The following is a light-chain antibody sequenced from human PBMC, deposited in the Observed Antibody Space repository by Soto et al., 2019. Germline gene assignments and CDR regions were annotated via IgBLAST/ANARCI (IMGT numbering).Light chain of an antibody. V-gene: IGKV1-39*01. CDR3: QQAYRTPPIT. Sequence: DIQMTQSPSSLSASVGDRVSITCRASQNIRSYLNWYQHKPGEAPKLLIYAASSLLTGVPSRFSGSGSGTDFTLAINTLQPEDFATYYCQQAYRTPPITFGKGTRLEIK. J-gene: IGKJ5*01. CDR2: AAS. CDR1: QNIRSY.